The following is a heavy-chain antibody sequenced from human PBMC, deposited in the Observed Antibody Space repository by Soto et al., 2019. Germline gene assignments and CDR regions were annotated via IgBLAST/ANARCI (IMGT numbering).Heavy chain of an antibody. D-gene: IGHD3-16*01. Sequence: QVQLVQSGAAVKKPGASVKVSCKASGYTFTNFGISWVRQAPGQGLEWMGWLSAYNGNTNYAQKFQGRVTMTTDTSTSKAYMEVRSLRFADTAVYYGARGGTPIDYWGQGTLVTVSS. CDR3: ARGGTPIDY. CDR1: GYTFTNFG. J-gene: IGHJ4*02. V-gene: IGHV1-18*01. CDR2: LSAYNGNT.